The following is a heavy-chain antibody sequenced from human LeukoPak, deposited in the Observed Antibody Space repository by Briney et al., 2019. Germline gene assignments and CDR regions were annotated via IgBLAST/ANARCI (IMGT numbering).Heavy chain of an antibody. CDR2: IYYSGST. D-gene: IGHD3-9*01. V-gene: IGHV4-59*01. J-gene: IGHJ3*02. CDR1: GGSISSYY. CDR3: ARLGYDILTGYYKGAFDI. Sequence: SETLSLTCTVSGGSISSYYWSWIRQPPGKGLEWMGYIYYSGSTNYNHSLKSRVAISVDTSKNQFSLKLSSVTAADTAVYYCARLGYDILTGYYKGAFDIWGQGTMVTVSS.